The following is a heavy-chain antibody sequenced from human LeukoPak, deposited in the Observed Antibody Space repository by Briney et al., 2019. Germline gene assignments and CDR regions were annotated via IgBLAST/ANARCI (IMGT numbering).Heavy chain of an antibody. Sequence: GGSLRLSCAASGFTFSSYSMNWVRQAPGKGLEWVSYISSSSSTIYYADSVKDRFTISRDNAKNSLYLQMNSLRAEDTAVYYCARGSGSYSFNLLGFDPWGQGTLITVSS. J-gene: IGHJ5*02. CDR2: ISSSSSTI. V-gene: IGHV3-48*01. D-gene: IGHD1-26*01. CDR1: GFTFSSYS. CDR3: ARGSGSYSFNLLGFDP.